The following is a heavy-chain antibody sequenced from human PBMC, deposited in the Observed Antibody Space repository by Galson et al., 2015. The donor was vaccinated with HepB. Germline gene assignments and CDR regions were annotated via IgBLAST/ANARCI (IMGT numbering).Heavy chain of an antibody. CDR2: ISSSSSYI. Sequence: SLRLSCAASGFTFSSYSMNWVRQAPGKGLEWVSSISSSSSYIYYADSVKGRFTISRDNAKNSLYLQMNSLRAEDTAVYYCARALSARVVTYYYYGMDVWGQGTTVTVSS. V-gene: IGHV3-21*01. CDR3: ARALSARVVTYYYYGMDV. J-gene: IGHJ6*02. CDR1: GFTFSSYS. D-gene: IGHD3-22*01.